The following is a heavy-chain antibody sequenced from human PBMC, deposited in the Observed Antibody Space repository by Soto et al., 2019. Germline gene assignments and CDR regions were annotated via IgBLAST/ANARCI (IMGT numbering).Heavy chain of an antibody. CDR2: ISWNSGSI. V-gene: IGHV3-9*01. Sequence: LRLSCAASGFTFDDYAMHWVRQAPGKGLEWVSGISWNSGSIGYADSVKGRFTISRDNAKNSLYLQMNSLRAEDTALYYCAKGSSWYEPYFDYWGQGTLVTVSS. CDR3: AKGSSWYEPYFDY. CDR1: GFTFDDYA. D-gene: IGHD6-13*01. J-gene: IGHJ4*02.